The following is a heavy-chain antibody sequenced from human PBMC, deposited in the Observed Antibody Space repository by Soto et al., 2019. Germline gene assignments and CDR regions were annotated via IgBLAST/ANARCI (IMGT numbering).Heavy chain of an antibody. V-gene: IGHV3-30*18. D-gene: IGHD5-12*01. CDR2: ISYDGSNK. Sequence: GGSLRLSCAASGFTFRSYGIHWVRQAPGKGLEWVAIISYDGSNKYYADSVKGRFTISRDNSKNTLYLQMNSLRTEDTAVYYCAKDLGESGYEKEAFHIWGQRTMVTV. CDR3: AKDLGESGYEKEAFHI. CDR1: GFTFRSYG. J-gene: IGHJ3*02.